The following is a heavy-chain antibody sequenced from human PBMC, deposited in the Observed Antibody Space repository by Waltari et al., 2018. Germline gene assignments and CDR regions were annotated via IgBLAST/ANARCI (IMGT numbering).Heavy chain of an antibody. CDR1: GGSISSYY. CDR2: IYYSGST. J-gene: IGHJ3*02. D-gene: IGHD6-13*01. Sequence: QVQLQESGPGLVKPSETLSLTCTVSGGSISSYYWSWIRQPPGKGLEWIWYIYYSGSTNYNPSLKSRVTISVDTSKNQFSLKLSSVTAADTAVYYCARAKSQQLVGDAFDIWGQGTMVTVSS. V-gene: IGHV4-59*01. CDR3: ARAKSQQLVGDAFDI.